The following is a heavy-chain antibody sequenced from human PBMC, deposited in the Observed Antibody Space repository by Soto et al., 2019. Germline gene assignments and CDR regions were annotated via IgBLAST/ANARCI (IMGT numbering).Heavy chain of an antibody. CDR1: FRPINNHY. Sequence: SETLSLTCTVSFRPINNHYWSWIRQAPGKGLEWVGHMYHTGTAKYNPSLKSRVSISIDKTKDQFSLSLRSVTAADSAVYYCARGAQCTSAACYGSPNNWFDSWGQGILVTVSS. CDR2: MYHTGTA. J-gene: IGHJ5*01. CDR3: ARGAQCTSAACYGSPNNWFDS. V-gene: IGHV4-59*11. D-gene: IGHD3-10*01.